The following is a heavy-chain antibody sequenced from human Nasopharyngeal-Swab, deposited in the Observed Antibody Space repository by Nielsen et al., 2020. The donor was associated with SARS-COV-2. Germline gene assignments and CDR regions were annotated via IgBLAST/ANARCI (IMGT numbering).Heavy chain of an antibody. CDR2: IYYSGST. D-gene: IGHD6-13*01. V-gene: IGHV4-59*13. J-gene: IGHJ4*02. Sequence: SETLSLTCAVSGDSISSYYWSWIRQPPGKGLEWIGYIYYSGSTNYNPSLKSRVTISVDTSKNQFSLKLSSVTAADTAVYYCARGYHSSSLDYWGQGTLVTVSS. CDR1: GDSISSYY. CDR3: ARGYHSSSLDY.